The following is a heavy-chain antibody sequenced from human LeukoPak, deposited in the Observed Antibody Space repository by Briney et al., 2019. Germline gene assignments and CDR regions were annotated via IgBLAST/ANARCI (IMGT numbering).Heavy chain of an antibody. D-gene: IGHD1/OR15-1a*01. J-gene: IGHJ5*02. V-gene: IGHV3-33*08. CDR2: IWHDGNRK. CDR3: TRAAGITGTSRDNWFDP. CDR1: GFTFSSYD. Sequence: GGSLRLSCAASGFTFSSYDMHWVRRAPGKGLEWVASIWHDGNRKYHVDSVEGRFTISRDNSKNTVYVQMNSLRADDTAVYYCTRAAGITGTSRDNWFDPWGQGTLVIVSS.